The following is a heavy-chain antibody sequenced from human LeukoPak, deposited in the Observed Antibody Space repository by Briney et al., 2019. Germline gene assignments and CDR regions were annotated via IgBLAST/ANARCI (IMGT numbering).Heavy chain of an antibody. CDR1: GGSISSYY. CDR3: ARDSLLYYYDSSGYISHAFDI. D-gene: IGHD3-22*01. CDR2: IYYSGST. Sequence: PSETLSLTCAVSGGSISSYYWSRIRQPPGKGLEWIGYIYYSGSTNYNPSLKSRVTISVDTSKNQFSLKLSSVTAADTAVYYCARDSLLYYYDSSGYISHAFDIWGQGTMVTVSS. V-gene: IGHV4-59*01. J-gene: IGHJ3*02.